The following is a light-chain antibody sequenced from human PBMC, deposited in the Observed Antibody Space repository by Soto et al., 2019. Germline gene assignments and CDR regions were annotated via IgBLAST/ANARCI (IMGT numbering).Light chain of an antibody. CDR1: NIGSKS. V-gene: IGLV3-21*04. Sequence: SYELTQSPSVSVAPGKTARITCGGNNIGSKSVHWYQQKPGQAPVLVIYYDTDRPSGIPERFSGSKSGNTATLTISRVDAGDEADYYCQVWDSSSDHLYVFGTGTKLTVL. CDR2: YDT. J-gene: IGLJ1*01. CDR3: QVWDSSSDHLYV.